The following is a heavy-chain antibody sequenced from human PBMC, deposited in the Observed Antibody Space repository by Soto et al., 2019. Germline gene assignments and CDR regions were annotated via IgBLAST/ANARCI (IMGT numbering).Heavy chain of an antibody. CDR1: CDSVSSDGYF. V-gene: IGHV4-61*08. CDR2: ISYTGDT. D-gene: IGHD1-26*01. J-gene: IGHJ5*02. CDR3: ARIVVGATVDL. Sequence: XESLSLPSSVSCDSVSSDGYFWTRIRQPPGKVLEWIAYISYTGDTNYNPSLKSRVTISVDTSRNQFSLTLTSVTAADTAVYFCARIVVGATVDLWGQGSLVTVSS.